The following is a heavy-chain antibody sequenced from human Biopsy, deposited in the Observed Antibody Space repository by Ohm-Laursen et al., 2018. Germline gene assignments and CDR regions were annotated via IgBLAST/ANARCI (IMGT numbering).Heavy chain of an antibody. J-gene: IGHJ6*02. V-gene: IGHV1-46*01. CDR1: GYSFTKNY. D-gene: IGHD3-9*01. CDR3: ARDETGSSVFGPYYYGMDV. CDR2: INPTGGTT. Sequence: ASVKVSCNASGYSFTKNYINWVRQAPGQGLEWMGIINPTGGTTSYAEKFQGRVTLTRDTSTGTVYLELNSLIYEDTALYYCARDETGSSVFGPYYYGMDVWGQGTTVTVSS.